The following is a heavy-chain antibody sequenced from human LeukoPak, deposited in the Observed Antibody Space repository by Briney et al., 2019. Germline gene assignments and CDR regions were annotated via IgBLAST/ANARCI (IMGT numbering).Heavy chain of an antibody. V-gene: IGHV4-34*01. CDR2: INHSGST. CDR3: ARAAGIVVVPAAMFDY. J-gene: IGHJ4*02. Sequence: SETLSLTCAVDGGSFSGYYWSWIRQPPGKGLEWIGEINHSGSTNYNPSLKSRVTISVDTSKNQFSLKLSSVTAADTAVYYCARAAGIVVVPAAMFDYWGQGTLVTVSS. D-gene: IGHD2-2*01. CDR1: GGSFSGYY.